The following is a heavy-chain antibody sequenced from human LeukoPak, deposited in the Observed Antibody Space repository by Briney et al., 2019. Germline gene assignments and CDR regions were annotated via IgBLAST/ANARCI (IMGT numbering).Heavy chain of an antibody. CDR3: ARAAVIAGGSAY. D-gene: IGHD6-13*01. V-gene: IGHV3-74*01. CDR2: INSDGTYT. Sequence: GGSLRLSCAASGFAFSSSWMLWVRQAPGKGLVWVSRINSDGTYTNYADSVKGRFTISRDNAKNTLYLQMNSLRAEDTAVYYCARAAVIAGGSAYWGQGTLVTVSS. CDR1: GFAFSSSW. J-gene: IGHJ4*02.